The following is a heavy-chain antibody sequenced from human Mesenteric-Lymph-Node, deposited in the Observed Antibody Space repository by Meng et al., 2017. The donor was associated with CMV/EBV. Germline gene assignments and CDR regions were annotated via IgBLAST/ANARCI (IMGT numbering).Heavy chain of an antibody. Sequence: GGSLRLSCAASGFTFSTYAMSWVRQAPGKGLEWVSLINSGGSGTYYADSVKGRFTISRDNSKNSLYLQMNSLRTEDTALYYCAKGLDYDILTGYLDYWGQGTLVTVSS. CDR3: AKGLDYDILTGYLDY. V-gene: IGHV3-43*02. CDR1: GFTFSTYA. D-gene: IGHD3-9*01. J-gene: IGHJ4*02. CDR2: INSGGSGT.